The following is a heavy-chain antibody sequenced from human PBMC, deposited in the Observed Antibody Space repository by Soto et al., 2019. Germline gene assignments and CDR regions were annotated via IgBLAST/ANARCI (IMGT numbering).Heavy chain of an antibody. D-gene: IGHD2-2*02. Sequence: LRLSCAASGFTFSSYSMNWVRQAPGKGLEWVSYISSSSSTIYYADSVKGRFTISRDNAKNSLYLQMNSLRDEDTAVYYCARDRREERCSSTSCYTGAYFDYWGQGTLVTVSS. J-gene: IGHJ4*02. CDR1: GFTFSSYS. CDR3: ARDRREERCSSTSCYTGAYFDY. CDR2: ISSSSSTI. V-gene: IGHV3-48*02.